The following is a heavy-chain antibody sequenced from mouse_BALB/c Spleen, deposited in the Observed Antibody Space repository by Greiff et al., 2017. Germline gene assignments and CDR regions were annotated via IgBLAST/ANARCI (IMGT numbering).Heavy chain of an antibody. Sequence: EVQLVESGGGLVQPGGSLRLSCATSGFTFTDYYMSWVRQPPGKALEWLGFIRNKANGYTTEYSASVKGRFTISRDNSQSILYLQMNTLRAEDSATYYCASLAYYGAMDYWGQGTSVTVSS. CDR3: ASLAYYGAMDY. J-gene: IGHJ4*01. CDR1: GFTFTDYY. CDR2: IRNKANGYTT. V-gene: IGHV7-3*02. D-gene: IGHD2-10*01.